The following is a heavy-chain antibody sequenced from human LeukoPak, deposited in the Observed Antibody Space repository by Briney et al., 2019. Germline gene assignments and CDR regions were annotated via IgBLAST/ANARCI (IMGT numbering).Heavy chain of an antibody. D-gene: IGHD1-26*01. CDR1: GFTFDDYA. J-gene: IGHJ4*02. CDR2: ISWNSGSI. V-gene: IGHV3-9*01. CDR3: ARDPIVGATSRGYFDY. Sequence: PGGSLRLSCAASGFTFDDYAMHWVRQAPGKGLEWVSGISWNSGSIGYADSVKGRFTISRDNAKNTLYLQMNSLRAEDTAVYYCARDPIVGATSRGYFDYWGQGTLVTVSS.